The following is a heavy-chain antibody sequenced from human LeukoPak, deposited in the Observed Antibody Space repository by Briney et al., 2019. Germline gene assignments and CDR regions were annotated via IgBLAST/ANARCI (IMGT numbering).Heavy chain of an antibody. J-gene: IGHJ6*03. CDR2: IYYRGST. CDR3: AREKDYNYYMDV. V-gene: IGHV4-39*01. Sequence: SETLSLTCSVSGDSISRIGYYWGWIRRPPGKGLQWIGSIYYRGSTYYSPSLKSRVSISVDTSKNQFSLKVSSVTAADTAVYYCAREKDYNYYMDVWGTGTTVTVSS. CDR1: GDSISRIGYY.